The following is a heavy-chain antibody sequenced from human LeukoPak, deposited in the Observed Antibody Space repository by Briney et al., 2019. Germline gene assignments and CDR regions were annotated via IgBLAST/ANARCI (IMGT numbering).Heavy chain of an antibody. J-gene: IGHJ5*02. Sequence: GASVKVSCKASGYTFTSYAMNWVRQAPGQGLEWMGWINPNSGGTNYAQKFQGRVTMTRDTSISTAYMELSRLRSDDTAVYYCARDGVEQWLVRDYNWFDPWGQGTLVTVSS. CDR3: ARDGVEQWLVRDYNWFDP. D-gene: IGHD6-19*01. CDR2: INPNSGGT. V-gene: IGHV1-2*02. CDR1: GYTFTSYA.